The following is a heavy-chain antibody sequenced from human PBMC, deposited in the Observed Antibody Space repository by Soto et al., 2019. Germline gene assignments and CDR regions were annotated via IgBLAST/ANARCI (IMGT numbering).Heavy chain of an antibody. V-gene: IGHV3-30*18. CDR1: RFTFSTYG. J-gene: IGHJ6*02. CDR2: ISNDGNTK. CDR3: AKGRSGLLGDV. Sequence: QVQLVESGGGVVQPGRSLRLSCAGSRFTFSTYGMHWVRQAPGKGLEWVAAISNDGNTKHYADSVKGRFTISRDNSKNTLYLQMTSLRVEDTAVFYCAKGRSGLLGDVWGQGTTVTVSS.